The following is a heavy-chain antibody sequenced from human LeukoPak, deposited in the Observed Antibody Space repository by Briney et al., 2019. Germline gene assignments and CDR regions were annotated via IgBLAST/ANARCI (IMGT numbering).Heavy chain of an antibody. D-gene: IGHD6-19*01. V-gene: IGHV1-46*01. CDR3: ARFAVHRRLTVAGQFRLDY. Sequence: ASVKVSCKASGGTFSSYAISWVRQAPGQGLEWMGIINPSGGTTNYAQKFKGRVTMTRDTSTSTVYMELSSLRSEDTAVYYCARFAVHRRLTVAGQFRLDYWGQGTLVTVSS. J-gene: IGHJ4*02. CDR2: INPSGGTT. CDR1: GGTFSSYA.